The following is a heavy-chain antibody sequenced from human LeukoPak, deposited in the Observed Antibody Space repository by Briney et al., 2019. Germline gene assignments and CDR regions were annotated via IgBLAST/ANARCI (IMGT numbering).Heavy chain of an antibody. CDR2: IYYSGST. V-gene: IGHV4-34*01. CDR3: ARANNDFWSGYYKPFDY. D-gene: IGHD3-3*01. CDR1: GGSFSGYY. J-gene: IGHJ4*02. Sequence: SETLSLTCAVYGGSFSGYYWSWIRQPPGKGLEWIGSIYYSGSTYYNPSLKSRVTISVDTSKNQFSLKLSSVTAADTAVYYCARANNDFWSGYYKPFDYWGQGTLVTVSS.